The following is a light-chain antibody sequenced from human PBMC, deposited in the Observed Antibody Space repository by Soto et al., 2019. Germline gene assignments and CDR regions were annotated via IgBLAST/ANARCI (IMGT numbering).Light chain of an antibody. CDR1: QSISSW. CDR2: DAS. CDR3: QQSYSNPRT. Sequence: GDRVTITCRASQSISSWLAWYQQKPGKAPKLLIYDASSLESGVPSRFSGSGSGTDFTLTISSLQPEDFATYYCQQSYSNPRTFGGGTKVDIK. V-gene: IGKV1-5*01. J-gene: IGKJ4*01.